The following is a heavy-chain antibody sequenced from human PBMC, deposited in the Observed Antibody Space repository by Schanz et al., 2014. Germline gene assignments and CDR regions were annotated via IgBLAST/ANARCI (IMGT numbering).Heavy chain of an antibody. CDR3: AKSQGSSFDS. V-gene: IGHV3-23*01. CDR1: GFTFSTSA. Sequence: EVQLLESGGGLVQPGGSLRLSCAASGFTFSTSAMSWVRQVPGKGLEWVSAILGLASTTYYADSVKGRFTISRDNSKNLLYLQMSSLRAEDTAVYYCAKSQGSSFDSWGQGTLVTVSS. CDR2: ILGLASTT. D-gene: IGHD6-13*01. J-gene: IGHJ4*02.